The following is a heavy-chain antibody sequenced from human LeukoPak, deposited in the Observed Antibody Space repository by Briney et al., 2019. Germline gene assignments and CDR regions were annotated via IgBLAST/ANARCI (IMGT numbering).Heavy chain of an antibody. V-gene: IGHV4-39*01. CDR3: ARTAYYGPYNWFDP. J-gene: IGHJ5*02. CDR1: GGSISSSSYY. D-gene: IGHD3-10*01. Sequence: SSETLSLTCTVSGGSISSSSYYWGWIRQPPGKGLEWIGSIYYSGSTYYNPSLKSRVTISVDTSKNQFSLKLSSVTAADTAVYYCARTAYYGPYNWFDPWGQGTLVTVSS. CDR2: IYYSGST.